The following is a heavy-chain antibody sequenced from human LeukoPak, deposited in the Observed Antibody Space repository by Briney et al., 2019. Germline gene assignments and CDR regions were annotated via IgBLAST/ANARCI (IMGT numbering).Heavy chain of an antibody. CDR1: GFTFSDYG. Sequence: PGGSLRLSCAASGFTFSDYGMVWVRQAPGKGLEWVAFIWFDGSNKHYADSVQGRFTFSRDNSKNTLYLQMNSLRPEDTALYHCARDVKKGYGDYIDYWGQGTLVTVSS. V-gene: IGHV3-33*01. D-gene: IGHD4-17*01. J-gene: IGHJ4*02. CDR3: ARDVKKGYGDYIDY. CDR2: IWFDGSNK.